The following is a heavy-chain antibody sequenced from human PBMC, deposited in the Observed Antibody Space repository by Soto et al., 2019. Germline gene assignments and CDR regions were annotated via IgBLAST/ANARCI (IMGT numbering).Heavy chain of an antibody. CDR2: ISSTTNYI. J-gene: IGHJ4*02. V-gene: IGHV3-21*06. CDR3: ARESEDLTSNFDY. CDR1: GFTFTRYS. Sequence: GGSLRLSCAASGFTFTRYSMNWVRQAPGKGLEWVSPISSTTNYIYYGDSMKGRFTISRDNAKNSLYLEMNSLRAEDTAVYYCARESEDLTSNFDYWGQGTLVTVSS.